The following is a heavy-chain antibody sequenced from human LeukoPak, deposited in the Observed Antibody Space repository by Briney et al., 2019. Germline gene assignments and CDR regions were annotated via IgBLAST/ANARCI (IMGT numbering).Heavy chain of an antibody. CDR3: ARDRYGDYDYYYMDV. J-gene: IGHJ6*03. V-gene: IGHV4-59*01. CDR1: GGSISSYY. Sequence: SETLSLTCTVSGGSISSYYWSWIRQPPGKGLEWIGYIYYSGSTNYNPSLKSRVTISVDTSKNQFSLELSSVTAADTAVYYCARDRYGDYDYYYMDVWGKGTTVTVSS. CDR2: IYYSGST. D-gene: IGHD4-17*01.